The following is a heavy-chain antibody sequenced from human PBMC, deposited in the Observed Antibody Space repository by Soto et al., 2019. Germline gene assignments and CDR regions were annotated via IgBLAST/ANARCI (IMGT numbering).Heavy chain of an antibody. D-gene: IGHD2-15*01. CDR1: GGSISSGDYY. V-gene: IGHV4-30-4*02. Sequence: PSDTLSLTCTVSGGSISSGDYYWSWIRQPPGKGLEWIGYIYYSGSTYYNPSLKSRVTISVDTSKNQFSLELSSVTAADTAVYYCARDAPEKDIVVVVAATSGAHAAFDIWGQGTMVPVS. CDR3: ARDAPEKDIVVVVAATSGAHAAFDI. J-gene: IGHJ3*02. CDR2: IYYSGST.